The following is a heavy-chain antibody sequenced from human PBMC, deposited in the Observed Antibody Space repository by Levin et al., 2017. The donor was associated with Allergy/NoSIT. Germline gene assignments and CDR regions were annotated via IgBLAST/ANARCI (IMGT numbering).Heavy chain of an antibody. V-gene: IGHV3-30*04. CDR2: ISYDENK. J-gene: IGHJ4*02. CDR3: ARDQMVRGVIVGD. Sequence: LGESLKISCAASGFPFSGYSMHWVRQAPGKGLEWVALISYDENKYYADSVKGRFTISRDNSKNTLYLQMNSLRAEDTAVYYCARDQMVRGVIVGDWGQGTLVTVSS. CDR1: GFPFSGYS. D-gene: IGHD3-10*01.